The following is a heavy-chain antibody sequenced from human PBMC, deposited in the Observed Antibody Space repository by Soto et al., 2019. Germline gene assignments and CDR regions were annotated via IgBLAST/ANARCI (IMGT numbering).Heavy chain of an antibody. V-gene: IGHV1-69*02. CDR1: GGTFSSYT. D-gene: IGHD3-10*01. CDR2: VNPILSMS. Sequence: GASVKVSCKASGGTFSSYTVNWGRQAPGLGLEWMGRVNPILSMSNYAQKFQGRVTMTADKSTSTAYMELRSLRSEDTAFYYCATSYGSGYRAFDYWGQGALVTVSS. CDR3: ATSYGSGYRAFDY. J-gene: IGHJ4*02.